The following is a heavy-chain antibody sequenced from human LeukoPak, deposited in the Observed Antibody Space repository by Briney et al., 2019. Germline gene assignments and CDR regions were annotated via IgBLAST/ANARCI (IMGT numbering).Heavy chain of an antibody. V-gene: IGHV4-39*01. Sequence: SETLSLTCTVSGGSISSNSYFWAWVRQPPGKGLEWIGTIYYSGSTYNNPSLKSRVTISVDTSKNQFSLRLSSVTAADTAVYYCARPFYSGSYSAAFDIWGQGTMVTVSS. J-gene: IGHJ3*02. CDR3: ARPFYSGSYSAAFDI. CDR1: GGSISSNSYF. CDR2: IYYSGST. D-gene: IGHD1-26*01.